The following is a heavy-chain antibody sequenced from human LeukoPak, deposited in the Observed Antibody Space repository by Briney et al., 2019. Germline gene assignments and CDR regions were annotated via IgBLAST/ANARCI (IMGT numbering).Heavy chain of an antibody. V-gene: IGHV4-61*02. CDR2: IYTSGST. CDR3: AREGGWELHPPHDAFDI. D-gene: IGHD1-26*01. J-gene: IGHJ3*02. CDR1: GGSISSGSYY. Sequence: SETLFLTCTVSGGSISSGSYYWSWIRQPAGKGLEWIGRIYTSGSTNYNPSLKSRVTISVDTSKNQFSLKLSSVTAADTAVYYCAREGGWELHPPHDAFDIWGQGTMVTVSS.